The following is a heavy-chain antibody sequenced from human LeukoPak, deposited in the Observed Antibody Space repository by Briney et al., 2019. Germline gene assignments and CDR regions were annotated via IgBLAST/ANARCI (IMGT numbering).Heavy chain of an antibody. V-gene: IGHV4-59*01. CDR2: IYYSGST. Sequence: SETLSLTCTVTGGSISSYYWSWIRQPPGKGLEWIGYIYYSGSTNYNPSLKSRVTISVDTSKNQFSLKLSSVTAADTAVYYCARGAYDLVNYWGQGTLVTVSS. CDR1: GGSISSYY. J-gene: IGHJ4*02. D-gene: IGHD3-3*01. CDR3: ARGAYDLVNY.